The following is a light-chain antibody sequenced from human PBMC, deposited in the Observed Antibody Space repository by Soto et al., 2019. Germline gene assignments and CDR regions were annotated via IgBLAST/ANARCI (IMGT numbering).Light chain of an antibody. V-gene: IGKV3-11*01. CDR2: DAS. Sequence: EIVLTQSPATLSLSPGERATLSCRASQTVSNYLAWYQQKPGQAPRLLIYDASNRATGVPARFSGRGSGTDFTLTISSLEPEDFAVYYCQQRSNWPPLTFGQGTRLEIK. J-gene: IGKJ5*01. CDR1: QTVSNY. CDR3: QQRSNWPPLT.